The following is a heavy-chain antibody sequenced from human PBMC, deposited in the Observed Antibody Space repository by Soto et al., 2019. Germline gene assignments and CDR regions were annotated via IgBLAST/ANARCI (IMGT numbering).Heavy chain of an antibody. D-gene: IGHD3-10*01. CDR2: IYYSGST. Sequence: LPETLSLTCTVSGGSISSSSYYWGWIRQPPGKGLEWIGSIYYSGSTYYNPSLKSRVTISVDTSKNQFSLKLSSVTAADTAVYYCARTRRITMVRGALDWGQGTLVTVSS. CDR1: GGSISSSSYY. V-gene: IGHV4-39*01. CDR3: ARTRRITMVRGALD. J-gene: IGHJ4*02.